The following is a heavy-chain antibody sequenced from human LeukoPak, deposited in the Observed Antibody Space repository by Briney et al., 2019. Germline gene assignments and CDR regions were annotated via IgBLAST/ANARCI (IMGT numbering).Heavy chain of an antibody. V-gene: IGHV1-2*02. CDR3: AINKQGKSLDY. J-gene: IGHJ4*02. CDR1: GYTFTDYY. Sequence: GASVKVSCKASGYTFTDYYIHWVRQAPGHGLEWMAWMNPNSGGTSYAQKFQGGVTMTRDTSISTAYMELSRLRFDDTAVFYCAINKQGKSLDYWGQGTLVTVSS. CDR2: MNPNSGGT.